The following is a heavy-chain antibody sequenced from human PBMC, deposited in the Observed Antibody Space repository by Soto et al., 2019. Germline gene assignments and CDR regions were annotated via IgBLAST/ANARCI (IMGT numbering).Heavy chain of an antibody. J-gene: IGHJ6*02. Sequence: SQTLSLTCAISGDSVSSNIAAWNWIRQSPSRGLEWLGRTYYRSKWYNDYAVSVKSRITINPDTSKNQFSLQLNSVTPEDTAVYYCARESRDCTNGVCFYPYYYRYLMAVWGQGSTDPVS. D-gene: IGHD2-8*01. CDR1: GDSVSSNIAA. CDR3: ARESRDCTNGVCFYPYYYRYLMAV. CDR2: TYYRSKWYN. V-gene: IGHV6-1*01.